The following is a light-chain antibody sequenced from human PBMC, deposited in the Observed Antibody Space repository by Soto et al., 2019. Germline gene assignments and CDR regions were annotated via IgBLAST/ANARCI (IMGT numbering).Light chain of an antibody. CDR1: QSASSSY. CDR2: GAS. CDR3: QQYGSSPCT. J-gene: IGKJ2*02. Sequence: EMVLTQSPGTLSLSPGERATLSCRASQSASSSYLAWYQQKPGQAPRLLIYGASSRATGIPDRCSGSGSGTAFTLTISRLEPEDFAVEYWQQYGSSPCTFGQGTKLEIK. V-gene: IGKV3-20*01.